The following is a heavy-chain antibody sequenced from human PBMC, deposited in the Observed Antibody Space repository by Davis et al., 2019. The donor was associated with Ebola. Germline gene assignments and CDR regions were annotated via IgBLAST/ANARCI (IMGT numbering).Heavy chain of an antibody. Sequence: GESLKISCAASGFTFSSYWMSWVRQAPGKGLEWVANIKQDGSEKYYVDSVKGRFTISRDNAKNTLYLQMNSLRAEDTAVYYCAKDRGYSSSWYDYWGQGTLVTVSS. CDR3: AKDRGYSSSWYDY. CDR1: GFTFSSYW. CDR2: IKQDGSEK. D-gene: IGHD6-13*01. J-gene: IGHJ4*02. V-gene: IGHV3-7*01.